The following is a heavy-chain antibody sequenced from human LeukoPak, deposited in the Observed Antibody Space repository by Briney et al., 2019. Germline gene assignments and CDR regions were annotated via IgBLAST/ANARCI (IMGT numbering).Heavy chain of an antibody. J-gene: IGHJ4*02. D-gene: IGHD1-26*01. CDR3: AGERRTVGAPDY. CDR2: ISYTGIA. V-gene: IGHV4-59*12. CDR1: GGSISGYY. Sequence: PSETLSLTCTVSGGSISGYYWSWIRQPPGKGLEWIGYISYTGIANYNPSLKSRVTISLDTSKNQFSLKLSSVTAADTAVYYCAGERRTVGAPDYWGQGTLVTVAS.